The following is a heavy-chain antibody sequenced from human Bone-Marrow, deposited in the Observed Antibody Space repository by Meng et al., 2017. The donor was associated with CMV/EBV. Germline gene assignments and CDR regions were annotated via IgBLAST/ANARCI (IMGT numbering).Heavy chain of an antibody. CDR2: IYYSGST. CDR3: AGYIPGPDAFDI. J-gene: IGHJ3*02. V-gene: IGHV4-39*07. Sequence: SETLSLTCTVSGGSISSSSYYWGWIRQPPGKGLEWIGSIYYSGSTYYNPSLKSRVTISVDTSKNQFSLKLSSVTAADTAVYYCAGYIPGPDAFDIWGQGTMVTVSS. CDR1: GGSISSSSYY. D-gene: IGHD3-16*02.